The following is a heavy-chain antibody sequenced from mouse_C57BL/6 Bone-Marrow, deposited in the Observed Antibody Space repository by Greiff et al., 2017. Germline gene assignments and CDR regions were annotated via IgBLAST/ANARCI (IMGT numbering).Heavy chain of an antibody. CDR1: GFAFSDYG. D-gene: IGHD1-1*01. CDR3: ARGDYDGSSYWYFDV. V-gene: IGHV5-17*01. CDR2: ISSGSSTI. J-gene: IGHJ1*03. Sequence: DVQLVESGGGLVKPGGSLKLSCAASGFAFSDYGMHWVRQAPEKGLEWVAYISSGSSTIYYADTVKGRFTISRDNAKNTLFLQMTSLRSEDTAMYYCARGDYDGSSYWYFDVWGTGTTVTVSS.